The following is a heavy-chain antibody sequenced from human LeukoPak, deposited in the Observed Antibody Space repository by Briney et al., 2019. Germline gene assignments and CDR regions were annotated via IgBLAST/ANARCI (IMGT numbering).Heavy chain of an antibody. J-gene: IGHJ5*02. CDR2: IYTSGNT. D-gene: IGHD3-22*01. V-gene: IGHV4-4*07. Sequence: SETLSLTCTVSGASFNNSYWGWIRQPAGKGLGWLGRIYTSGNTSYNPSLKSRVTMSIDTSNNHFSLKLTSVTAADTAVYYCAREYKDYDGDGYHLDPWGQGFLVTVSS. CDR3: AREYKDYDGDGYHLDP. CDR1: GASFNNSY.